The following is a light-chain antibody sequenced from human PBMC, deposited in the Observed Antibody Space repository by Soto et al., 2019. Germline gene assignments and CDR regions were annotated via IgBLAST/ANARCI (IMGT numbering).Light chain of an antibody. CDR1: QSVSSN. CDR3: QQHNNCPLT. Sequence: EIVMTQSPATLSVSPGERATLSCRASQSVSSNLAWYQQKPGQAPRLLVYGASTRATGIPARFSGSGSGTQFTLTISSLQCEDFAVYYCQQHNNCPLTFGGGTKVEIK. J-gene: IGKJ4*01. CDR2: GAS. V-gene: IGKV3-15*01.